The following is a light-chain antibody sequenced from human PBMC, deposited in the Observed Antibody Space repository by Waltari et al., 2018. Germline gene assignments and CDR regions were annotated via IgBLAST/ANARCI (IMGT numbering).Light chain of an antibody. Sequence: EIVLTQSPATLSLSPGERATLSCRASQSVSSDLAWYQQKPGQGPRLLIYDASNRATGIPARCSGSGSETDFTLTISSLEPEDFAVYYCQQRSSWPWTFGQGTKVDVK. CDR2: DAS. CDR3: QQRSSWPWT. CDR1: QSVSSD. J-gene: IGKJ1*01. V-gene: IGKV3-11*01.